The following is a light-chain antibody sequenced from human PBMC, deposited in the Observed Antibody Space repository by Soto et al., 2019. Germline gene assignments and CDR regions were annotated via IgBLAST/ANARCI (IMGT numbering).Light chain of an antibody. J-gene: IGLJ2*01. CDR1: SSDIGAYTF. CDR3: TSWTTSTTMI. CDR2: DVN. Sequence: QSVLTQPASVSGSPGQSITITCTGTSSDIGAYTFVSWYQQHPGKAPKLMLYDVNIRPSGVSNRFSGSKSGNTASLTISGLQAEDEVDYYCTSWTTSTTMIFGGGTKVTVL. V-gene: IGLV2-14*03.